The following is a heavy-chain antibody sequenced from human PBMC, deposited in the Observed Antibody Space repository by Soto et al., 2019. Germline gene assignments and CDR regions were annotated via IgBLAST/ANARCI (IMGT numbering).Heavy chain of an antibody. D-gene: IGHD2-15*01. V-gene: IGHV3-33*01. Sequence: QVQLVESGGGVVQPGRSLRLSCAASGFTFSSYGMHWVRQAPGKGLEWVAVIWYDGSNKYYADSVKGRFTISRDNSKNTLYLQMNSLRAEDTAVYYCARENIVVVVAASSRSAFDIWGQGTVVTVSS. CDR2: IWYDGSNK. CDR1: GFTFSSYG. CDR3: ARENIVVVVAASSRSAFDI. J-gene: IGHJ3*02.